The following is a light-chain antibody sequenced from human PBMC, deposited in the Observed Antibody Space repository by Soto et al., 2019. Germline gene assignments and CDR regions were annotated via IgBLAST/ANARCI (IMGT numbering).Light chain of an antibody. CDR3: QQYSSYWT. V-gene: IGKV1-5*01. CDR2: DVS. J-gene: IGKJ1*01. CDR1: QSISTW. Sequence: DIQMTQSPSTLSASVGDRVTITCRASQSISTWLAWYQQKPGKAPKLLIYDVSSLESGVPSRFSGSGFGTEFTLTINSLQPVDFATYSCQQYSSYWTFGQGTKVDIK.